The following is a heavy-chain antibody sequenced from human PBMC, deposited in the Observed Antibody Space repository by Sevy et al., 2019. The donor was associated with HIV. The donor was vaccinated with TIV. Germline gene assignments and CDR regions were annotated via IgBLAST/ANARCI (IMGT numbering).Heavy chain of an antibody. CDR2: MNPNSGNT. CDR3: ARGEGSSGWFTSSYYYYGMDV. J-gene: IGHJ6*02. D-gene: IGHD6-19*01. Sequence: ASVKVSCKASGYTFTSYDINWVRQDTGQGLEWMGWMNPNSGNTGYAQKFQGRVTMTRNTSISTAYMELSSLRSEDTAVYYCARGEGSSGWFTSSYYYYGMDVWGQGTTVTVSS. CDR1: GYTFTSYD. V-gene: IGHV1-8*01.